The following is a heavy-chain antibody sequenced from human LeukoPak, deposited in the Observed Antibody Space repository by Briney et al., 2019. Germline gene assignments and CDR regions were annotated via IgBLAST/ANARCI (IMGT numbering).Heavy chain of an antibody. CDR2: IYYSGST. CDR3: ARFTDCTNGVCYAPYYFDY. D-gene: IGHD2-8*01. J-gene: IGHJ4*02. V-gene: IGHV4-30-4*01. Sequence: SQTLSPTCTVSGGSISSGDYYWSWIRQPPGKGLEWIGYIYYSGSTYYNPSLKSRVTISVDTSKNQFSLKLSSVTAADTAVYYCARFTDCTNGVCYAPYYFDYWGQGTLVTVSS. CDR1: GGSISSGDYY.